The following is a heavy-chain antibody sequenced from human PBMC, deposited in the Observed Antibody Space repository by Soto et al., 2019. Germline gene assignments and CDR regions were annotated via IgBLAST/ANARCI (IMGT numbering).Heavy chain of an antibody. CDR2: INPSGGST. V-gene: IGHV1-46*01. J-gene: IGHJ6*02. D-gene: IGHD2-2*01. Sequence: ASVKVSCKASGYTFTSYYMHWVRQAPGQGLEWMGIINPSGGSTSYAQKFQGRVTMTRDTSTSTVYMELSSLRSEDTAVYYCARDRYGYCISTXCQYDDYYYYGMDVWGQGTTVTVSS. CDR1: GYTFTSYY. CDR3: ARDRYGYCISTXCQYDDYYYYGMDV.